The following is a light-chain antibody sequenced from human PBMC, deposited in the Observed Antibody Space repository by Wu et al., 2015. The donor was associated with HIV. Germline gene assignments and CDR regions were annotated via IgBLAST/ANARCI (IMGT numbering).Light chain of an antibody. CDR3: QRYGTYLLT. CDR1: QSINSW. CDR2: EAS. V-gene: IGKV1-5*03. Sequence: DIQLTQSPSFLSASVGDRVTITCRASQSINSWLAWYQQKPGKAPKLLIYEASTLQSGVPSRFSGSGSGTEFTLTISSLQPDDFGTYYCQRYGTYLLTFGGGTKVQI. J-gene: IGKJ4*01.